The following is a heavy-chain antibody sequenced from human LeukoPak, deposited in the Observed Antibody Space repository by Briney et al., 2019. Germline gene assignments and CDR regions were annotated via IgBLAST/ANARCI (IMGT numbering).Heavy chain of an antibody. CDR1: GFTFSDYG. D-gene: IGHD3/OR15-3a*01. Sequence: GGSLRLSCAASGFTFSDYGMHWVRQAPGKGLEWVTFIRYDGIKKYYADSVKGRFTFSRDNSKNMLYLQMNSLRADDTAIYYCVKGRDFYFDYWGQGTLVTVSS. CDR2: IRYDGIKK. J-gene: IGHJ4*02. CDR3: VKGRDFYFDY. V-gene: IGHV3-30*02.